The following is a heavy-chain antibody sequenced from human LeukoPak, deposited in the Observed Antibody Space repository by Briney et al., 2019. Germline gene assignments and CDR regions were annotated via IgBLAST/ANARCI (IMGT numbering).Heavy chain of an antibody. D-gene: IGHD5-24*01. J-gene: IGHJ4*02. V-gene: IGHV3-7*03. CDR3: AKEGRSLQTY. CDR2: IKEDGTET. Sequence: GGSLRLSCAVSGFTSSGFWMSWSRQAPGKGLEWVANIKEDGTETYYVDSVKGRFTISRDNAKNSLYLQMNSLRVEDTAVYYCAKEGRSLQTYWGQGTLVTVSS. CDR1: GFTSSGFW.